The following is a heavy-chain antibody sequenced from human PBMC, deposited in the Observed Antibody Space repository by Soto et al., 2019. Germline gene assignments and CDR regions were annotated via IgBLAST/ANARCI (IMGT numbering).Heavy chain of an antibody. Sequence: QLQLQESGPGLVKPSETLSLTCTVSGGSISSSSYYWGWIRQPPGKGLEWIGSIYYSGSTYYNPSLKSRVTISVDTSKNQFSLKLSSVTAADTAVYYCARRRGRRSIAARPGYFDYWGQGTLVTVSS. CDR1: GGSISSSSYY. CDR2: IYYSGST. J-gene: IGHJ4*02. CDR3: ARRRGRRSIAARPGYFDY. V-gene: IGHV4-39*01. D-gene: IGHD6-6*01.